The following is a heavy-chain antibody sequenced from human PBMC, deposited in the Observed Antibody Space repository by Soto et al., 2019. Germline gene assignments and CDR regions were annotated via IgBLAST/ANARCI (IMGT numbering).Heavy chain of an antibody. Sequence: ESLKISCKGSGHTFINYWIAWVRQMPGKGLQWMGTIYHSNSETTYSPSFQGQVTISANNSINTAYLQWSSLKASDSAMYYCATWEPFRTLPFHHWGQGTLVTLS. CDR1: GHTFINYW. CDR2: IYHSNSET. J-gene: IGHJ1*01. CDR3: ATWEPFRTLPFHH. V-gene: IGHV5-51*01. D-gene: IGHD1-26*01.